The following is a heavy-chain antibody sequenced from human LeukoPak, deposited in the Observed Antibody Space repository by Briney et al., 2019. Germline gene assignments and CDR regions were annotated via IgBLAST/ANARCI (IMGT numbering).Heavy chain of an antibody. CDR3: AGPQPGPFDY. J-gene: IGHJ4*02. D-gene: IGHD1-14*01. CDR1: GGSFSGYY. V-gene: IGHV4-34*01. CDR2: INHSGST. Sequence: SETLSLTCAVYGGSFSGYYWSWIRQPPGKGLEWIGEINHSGSTNYNPSLKSRVTISVDTSKNQFSLKLSSVSAADTAVYYCAGPQPGPFDYWGQGTLVTVSS.